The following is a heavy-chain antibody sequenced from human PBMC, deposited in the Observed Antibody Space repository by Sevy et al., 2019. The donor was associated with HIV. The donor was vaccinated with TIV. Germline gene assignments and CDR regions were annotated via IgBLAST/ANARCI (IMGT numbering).Heavy chain of an antibody. V-gene: IGHV3-23*01. J-gene: IGHJ4*02. CDR1: GYSFSSYA. D-gene: IGHD6-13*01. CDR2: INGRGGST. CDR3: ARPSPRIAGAASAFYDN. Sequence: GGSLRLSCVVSGYSFSSYAISWVRQAPGKGLEWVSTINGRGGSTYYADSVKGRFTISRDNPKNTLFLQMINLRVDDTAIYYRARPSPRIAGAASAFYDNWGQGTRVTVSS.